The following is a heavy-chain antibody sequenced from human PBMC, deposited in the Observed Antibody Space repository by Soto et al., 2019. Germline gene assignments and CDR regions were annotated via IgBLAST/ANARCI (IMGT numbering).Heavy chain of an antibody. CDR2: IYPGDSDT. V-gene: IGHV5-51*01. D-gene: IGHD6-19*01. CDR3: ARLIGVPGTSGGWFDP. Sequence: PGESLKISCKGSGYTFTRSWIGWVRQMPGKGLEWMGIIYPGDSDTRYSPSFQGQVTISADKSISTAYLQWSSLKASDTAMYYCARLIGVPGTSGGWFDPWGQGTLVTVSS. CDR1: GYTFTRSW. J-gene: IGHJ5*02.